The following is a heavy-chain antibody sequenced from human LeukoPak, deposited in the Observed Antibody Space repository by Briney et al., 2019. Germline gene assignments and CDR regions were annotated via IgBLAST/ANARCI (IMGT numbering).Heavy chain of an antibody. Sequence: GRSLRLSCAASGFTFSSYAMHWVRQAPGKGLVWVAVISYDGSNKYYADSVKGRFTISRDNSKNTLYLQMNSLRAEDTAVYYCARGPPHYGMDVWGQGTTVTVSS. CDR1: GFTFSSYA. CDR2: ISYDGSNK. V-gene: IGHV3-30-3*01. CDR3: ARGPPHYGMDV. J-gene: IGHJ6*02.